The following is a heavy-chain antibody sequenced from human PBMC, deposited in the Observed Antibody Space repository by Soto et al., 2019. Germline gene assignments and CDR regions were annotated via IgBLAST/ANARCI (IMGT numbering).Heavy chain of an antibody. CDR3: AHRHTSGWYFY. V-gene: IGHV2-5*02. CDR1: GFSLSTSGVG. CDR2: IYWDDDK. J-gene: IGHJ4*02. Sequence: QITLKESGPTLVQPTQTLTLTCTFSGFSLSTSGVGVGWIRQPPGKALEWLALIYWDDDKRYSPSLKSRLPXTXASSKNQVVLTMTTMDLVDTATYYCAHRHTSGWYFYWGQGTLVTVSS. D-gene: IGHD6-19*01.